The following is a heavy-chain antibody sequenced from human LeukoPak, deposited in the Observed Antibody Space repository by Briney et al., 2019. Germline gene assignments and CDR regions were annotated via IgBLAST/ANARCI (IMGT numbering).Heavy chain of an antibody. CDR1: VGSISSYY. J-gene: IGHJ4*02. D-gene: IGHD3-22*01. Sequence: SETLSLTCTVSVGSISSYYWSWIRQPPGKGLEWIGYIYYSGSTNYNPSLKSRVTISVDTSKNQFSLKLSSVTAADTAVYYCARVTGYMIEDYFDYWGQGTLVTVSS. CDR2: IYYSGST. CDR3: ARVTGYMIEDYFDY. V-gene: IGHV4-59*01.